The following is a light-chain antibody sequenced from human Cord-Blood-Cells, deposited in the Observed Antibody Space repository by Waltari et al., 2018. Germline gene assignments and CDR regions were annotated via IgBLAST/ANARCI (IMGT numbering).Light chain of an antibody. CDR1: SSAVGGYNY. CDR2: DVS. J-gene: IGLJ3*02. Sequence: QSALTQPASVSGSPGQSITISCTGTSSAVGGYNYVSWYQQHPGKAPKLMLYDVSNRPSGVSNRFSGSKSGNTASVTISGLQAEDEADYYCSSYTSSSTLVFGGGTKLTVL. CDR3: SSYTSSSTLV. V-gene: IGLV2-14*01.